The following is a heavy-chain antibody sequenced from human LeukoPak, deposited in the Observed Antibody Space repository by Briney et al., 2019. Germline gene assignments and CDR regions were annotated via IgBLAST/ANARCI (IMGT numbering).Heavy chain of an antibody. J-gene: IGHJ4*02. CDR3: ARDYFDYDFWSGQGD. CDR1: GGTFSSYA. CDR2: IIPIFGTA. D-gene: IGHD3-3*01. V-gene: IGHV1-69*05. Sequence: SVKVSCKASGGTFSSYAISWVRQAPGQGLEWMGGIIPIFGTANYARKFQGRVTITTDESTSTAYMELSSLRSEDTAVYYCARDYFDYDFWSGQGDWGQGTLVTVSS.